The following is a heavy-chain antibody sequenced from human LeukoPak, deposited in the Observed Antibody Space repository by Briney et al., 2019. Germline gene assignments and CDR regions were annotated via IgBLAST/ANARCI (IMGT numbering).Heavy chain of an antibody. Sequence: GGSLRLSCAASGFTFSSYEMNWVRQTPGKGLEWVSHISSSGSSIYYADSVKGRFTIARDNAKSSVYLQMNSLRAEDTAVYYCASTASRKQLVDYWGQGTLVTVSS. D-gene: IGHD6-13*01. J-gene: IGHJ4*02. CDR1: GFTFSSYE. CDR2: ISSSGSSI. V-gene: IGHV3-48*03. CDR3: ASTASRKQLVDY.